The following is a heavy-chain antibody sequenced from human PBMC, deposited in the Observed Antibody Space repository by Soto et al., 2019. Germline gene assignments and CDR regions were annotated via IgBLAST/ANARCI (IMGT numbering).Heavy chain of an antibody. CDR1: GFTFSSYA. CDR3: AKDGLEGDYYYGMDV. Sequence: EVQLLESGGGLVQPGGSLRLSCAASGFTFSSYAMSWVRQAPGKGLEWVSAISGSGGSTYYADSVKGRFTISRDNSKNTLYLQMNSLRAEETAVYYCAKDGLEGDYYYGMDVWGQGTTVTVSS. V-gene: IGHV3-23*01. CDR2: ISGSGGST. J-gene: IGHJ6*02. D-gene: IGHD3-3*01.